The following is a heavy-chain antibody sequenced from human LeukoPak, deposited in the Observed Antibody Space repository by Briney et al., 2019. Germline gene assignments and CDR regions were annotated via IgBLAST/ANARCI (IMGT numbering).Heavy chain of an antibody. D-gene: IGHD6-19*01. CDR1: GGSISGYY. CDR3: ARTQEAGYSSGRYGSYYYYYMDV. J-gene: IGHJ6*03. CDR2: IHYSGST. Sequence: PSETLSLTCSVSGGSISGYYWSWIRQPPGKGLEWIGYIHYSGSTHYNPSLKSRVTISVDTSKNQFSLKLSSVTAADTAVYFCARTQEAGYSSGRYGSYYYYYMDVWGKGTTVTISS. V-gene: IGHV4-59*01.